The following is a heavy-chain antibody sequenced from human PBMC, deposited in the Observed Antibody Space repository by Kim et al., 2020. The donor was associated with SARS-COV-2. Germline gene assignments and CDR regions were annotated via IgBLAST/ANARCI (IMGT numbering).Heavy chain of an antibody. CDR2: ISYDGSNK. V-gene: IGHV3-30*04. J-gene: IGHJ6*02. D-gene: IGHD6-19*01. CDR1: GFTFSSYA. CDR3: ARDPADLGLVLGQRYYYGMDV. Sequence: GGSLRLSCAASGFTFSSYAMHWVRQAPGKGLEWVAVISYDGSNKYYADSVKGRFTISRDNSKNTLYLQMNSLRAEDTAVYYCARDPADLGLVLGQRYYYGMDVWGQGTTVTVSS.